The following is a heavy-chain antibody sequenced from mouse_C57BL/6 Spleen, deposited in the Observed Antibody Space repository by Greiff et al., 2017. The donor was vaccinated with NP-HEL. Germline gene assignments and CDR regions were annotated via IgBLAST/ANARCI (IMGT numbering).Heavy chain of an antibody. CDR3: TTGIREGWFAY. CDR2: IDPEDGDT. D-gene: IGHD2-4*01. CDR1: GFNIKDYY. J-gene: IGHJ3*01. V-gene: IGHV14-1*01. Sequence: EVQLQQSGAELVRPGASVKLSCTASGFNIKDYYMHWVKQRPEQGLEWIGRIDPEDGDTEYAPKFQGKATMTADTSSNTAYLQLSSLTSEDTAVYYCTTGIREGWFAYWGQGTLVTVSA.